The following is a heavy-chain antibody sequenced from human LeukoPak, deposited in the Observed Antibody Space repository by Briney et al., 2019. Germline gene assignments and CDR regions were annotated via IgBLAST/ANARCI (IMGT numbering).Heavy chain of an antibody. D-gene: IGHD3-16*01. CDR2: IYSGGST. V-gene: IGHV3-66*01. Sequence: PGGSLRLSCAASGFAVSSNYMSWVRQAPGKGLEWVSVIYSGGSTYYADSVKGRFTISRDNSKNTLYLQMNSLRAEDTAVYYCARGGAPPPLRLGDASYDYWGQGTLVTVSS. CDR3: ARGGAPPPLRLGDASYDY. CDR1: GFAVSSNY. J-gene: IGHJ4*02.